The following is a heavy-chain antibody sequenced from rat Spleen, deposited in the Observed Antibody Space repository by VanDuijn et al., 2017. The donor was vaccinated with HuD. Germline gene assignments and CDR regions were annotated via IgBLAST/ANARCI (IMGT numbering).Heavy chain of an antibody. J-gene: IGHJ4*01. V-gene: IGHV5-7*01. Sequence: EVQLVESGGGLVQPGRSMKLSCAASGFTFSDYYMAWVRQAPTKGLEWVATLSYDATAPYYRDSVRARFTISRDNAKSILYLQMDSLKSEDTATYYCARHGRGETTYYYVMDAWGQGASVTVSS. CDR3: ARHGRGETTYYYVMDA. CDR2: LSYDATAP. D-gene: IGHD4-3*01. CDR1: GFTFSDYY.